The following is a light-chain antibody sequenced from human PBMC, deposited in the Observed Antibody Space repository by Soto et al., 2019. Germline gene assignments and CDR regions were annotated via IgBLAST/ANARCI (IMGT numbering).Light chain of an antibody. CDR1: QSISTY. CDR2: DSS. J-gene: IGKJ1*01. Sequence: DIQRTRSPASLSSCLLVIMTITCRESQSISTYLNGYQQKPGEAPTLLVYDSSTLQSGVPSRFSGSGFGAEFTLTVSSLQPEDFATYYCQQSYSNPTWTFGQGTKVDIK. CDR3: QQSYSNPTWT. V-gene: IGKV1-39*01.